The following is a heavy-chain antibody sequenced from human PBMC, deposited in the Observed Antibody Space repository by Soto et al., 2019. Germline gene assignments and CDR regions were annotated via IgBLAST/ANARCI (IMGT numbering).Heavy chain of an antibody. Sequence: QVLLQQSGPGLVKPSQTLSLTCAISGDSVSSNSVAWHWIRQSPSRGLEWVGRTYYRSKWYNDYGVTVKGRITINPDTSKIQFALQLNSVTAGDTAVYYCARGRFNAFGIWGQGTMVTVSS. CDR3: ARGRFNAFGI. D-gene: IGHD3-3*01. CDR1: GDSVSSNSVA. J-gene: IGHJ3*02. V-gene: IGHV6-1*01. CDR2: TYYRSKWYN.